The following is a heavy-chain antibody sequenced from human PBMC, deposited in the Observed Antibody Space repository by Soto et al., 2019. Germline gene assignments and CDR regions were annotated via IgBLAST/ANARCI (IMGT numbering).Heavy chain of an antibody. CDR3: ARDRGSGSYYPT. Sequence: QLQLQESGSGLVKPSQTLSLTCTVSGASMSSGVYSWSWIRQPPGKGLEWIGYMYDTGSTYYNPSLKPPVTISVDMSKNHFSLNLASVTAADTALYYCARDRGSGSYYPTWGQGILVTVSS. CDR1: GASMSSGVYS. J-gene: IGHJ5*02. D-gene: IGHD3-10*01. CDR2: MYDTGST. V-gene: IGHV4-30-2*01.